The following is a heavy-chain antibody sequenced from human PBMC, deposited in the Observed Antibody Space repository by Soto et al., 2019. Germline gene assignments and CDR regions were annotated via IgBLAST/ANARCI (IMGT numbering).Heavy chain of an antibody. CDR3: ARVVTIFGVVIIDY. Sequence: SETLSLTCTVSGGSISSGGYYWSWIRQHPGKGLEWIGYIYYSGSTYYNPSLKSRVTISVDTSKNQFSLKLSSVTAADTAVYYCARVVTIFGVVIIDYWGQGTLVTVSS. J-gene: IGHJ4*02. V-gene: IGHV4-31*03. CDR2: IYYSGST. CDR1: GGSISSGGYY. D-gene: IGHD3-3*01.